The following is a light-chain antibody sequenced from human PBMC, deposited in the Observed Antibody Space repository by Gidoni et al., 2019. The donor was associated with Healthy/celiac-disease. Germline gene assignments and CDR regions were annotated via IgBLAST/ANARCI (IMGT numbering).Light chain of an antibody. Sequence: QSVLTQPPSVSGAPRQRVTISCTGSSSNIGAGYDVHWYQQLPGTAPKLLIYGNSNRPSGVPDRFSGSKSGTSASLAITGLQAEDEADYYCQSYDSSFVGVVFGGGTKLTVL. CDR3: QSYDSSFVGVV. CDR2: GNS. V-gene: IGLV1-40*01. CDR1: SSNIGAGYD. J-gene: IGLJ2*01.